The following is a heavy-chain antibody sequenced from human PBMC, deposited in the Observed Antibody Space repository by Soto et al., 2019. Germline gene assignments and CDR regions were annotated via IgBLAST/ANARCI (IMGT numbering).Heavy chain of an antibody. CDR2: ISYDGSNK. CDR3: AKEARLRYFDWLLLPFDY. Sequence: GGSLRLSCAASGFTFSSYGMHWVRQAPGKGLEWVAVISYDGSNKYYADSVKGRFTISRDNSKNTLYLQMNSLRAEDTAVYYCAKEARLRYFDWLLLPFDYWGQGTLVTVSS. CDR1: GFTFSSYG. D-gene: IGHD3-9*01. J-gene: IGHJ4*02. V-gene: IGHV3-30*18.